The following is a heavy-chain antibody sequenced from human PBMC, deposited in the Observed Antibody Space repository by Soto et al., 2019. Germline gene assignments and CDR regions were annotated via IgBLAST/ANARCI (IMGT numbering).Heavy chain of an antibody. CDR1: GFTFSSYS. V-gene: IGHV3-21*01. CDR2: ISSSSSYI. D-gene: IGHD3-3*01. CDR3: ASRFENYDANWFDP. Sequence: EVQLVESGGGLVKPGGSLRLSCAASGFTFSSYSMNWVRQAPGKGLEWVSSISSSSSYINYADSVKGRFTISRDNAKNSLYLQMNSLRAEDTAVYYCASRFENYDANWFDPWGQGTLVTVSS. J-gene: IGHJ5*02.